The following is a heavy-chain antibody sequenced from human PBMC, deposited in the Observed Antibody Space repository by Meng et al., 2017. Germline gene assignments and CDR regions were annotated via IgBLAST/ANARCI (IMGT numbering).Heavy chain of an antibody. D-gene: IGHD3-10*01. Sequence: GGSLRLSCAASGFTFSSYSMNWVRQAPGKGLEWVSSISSSSYIYSADSVKGRFTISRDNAKNSLYLQMNSLRAEDTAVYYCARAMGSGIYGIDYWGQGTLVTVSS. CDR2: ISSSSYI. V-gene: IGHV3-21*01. CDR3: ARAMGSGIYGIDY. J-gene: IGHJ4*02. CDR1: GFTFSSYS.